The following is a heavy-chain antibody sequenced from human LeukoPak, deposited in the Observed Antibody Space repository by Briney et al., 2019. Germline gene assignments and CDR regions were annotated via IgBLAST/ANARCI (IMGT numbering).Heavy chain of an antibody. Sequence: SETLSLTCTVSGGSISSSTYYWGWIRQPPGKGLEWIGNIYYSGSAYYNPSLRSRVTISVDTSKNQFSLKLSSVTAADTAVYYCARDGYNPIDYWGQGTLVTVSS. D-gene: IGHD5-24*01. V-gene: IGHV4-39*07. J-gene: IGHJ4*02. CDR1: GGSISSSTYY. CDR3: ARDGYNPIDY. CDR2: IYYSGSA.